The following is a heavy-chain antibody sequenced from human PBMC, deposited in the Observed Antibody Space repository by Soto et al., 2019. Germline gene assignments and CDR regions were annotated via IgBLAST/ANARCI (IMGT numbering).Heavy chain of an antibody. CDR3: AREFCSGGNCYTDYFDP. Sequence: GGSLRLSCAASGLTFNRYWMHWVRHAPGKSLVWVSHINTDGSNTNYADSVKGRFTISRDNAKSTLFLQMNSLRDEDTAVYYCAREFCSGGNCYTDYFDPWAQRFPVLVSS. CDR2: INTDGSNT. J-gene: IGHJ5*02. D-gene: IGHD2-15*01. CDR1: GLTFNRYW. V-gene: IGHV3-74*01.